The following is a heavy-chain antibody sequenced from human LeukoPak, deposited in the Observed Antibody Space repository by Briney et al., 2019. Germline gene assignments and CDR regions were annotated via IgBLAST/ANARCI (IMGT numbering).Heavy chain of an antibody. CDR2: IYYSGST. D-gene: IGHD5-24*01. J-gene: IGHJ4*02. Sequence: PSETLSLTCTVSGGSISSSSYYWGWIRQPPGKGLEWIGSIYYSGSTYYNPSLKSRVTISVDTSKNQFSLKLSSVTAADTAVYYCARGDPLLGGYKTFDYWGQGTLVTVSS. CDR3: ARGDPLLGGYKTFDY. CDR1: GGSISSSSYY. V-gene: IGHV4-39*07.